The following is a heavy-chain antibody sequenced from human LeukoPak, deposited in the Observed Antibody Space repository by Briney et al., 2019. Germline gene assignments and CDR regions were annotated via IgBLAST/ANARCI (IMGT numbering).Heavy chain of an antibody. CDR3: ARRFTMVRGYYYYYGMDV. Sequence: PSETLSLTCAVYGGSFSGYYWSWIRQPPGKGLEWIGGINHSGSTNYNPSLKSRVTISVDTSKNQFSLKLSSVTAADTAVYYCARRFTMVRGYYYYYGMDVWGQGTTVTVSS. J-gene: IGHJ6*02. CDR1: GGSFSGYY. D-gene: IGHD3-10*01. V-gene: IGHV4-34*01. CDR2: INHSGST.